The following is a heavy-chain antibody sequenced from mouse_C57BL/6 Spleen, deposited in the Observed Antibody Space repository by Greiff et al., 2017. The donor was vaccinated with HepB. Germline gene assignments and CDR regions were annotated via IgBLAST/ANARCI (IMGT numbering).Heavy chain of an antibody. J-gene: IGHJ2*01. CDR2: IRLKSDNYAT. CDR1: GFTFSNYW. CDR3: TGGTYYSKADFDY. D-gene: IGHD2-5*01. Sequence: EVKLVESGGGLVQPGGSMKLSCVASGFTFSNYWMNWVRQSPEKGLEWVAQIRLKSDNYATHYAESVKGRFTISSDESKSSVYLQMNNLRAEDTGIYYCTGGTYYSKADFDYWGQGTTLTVSS. V-gene: IGHV6-3*01.